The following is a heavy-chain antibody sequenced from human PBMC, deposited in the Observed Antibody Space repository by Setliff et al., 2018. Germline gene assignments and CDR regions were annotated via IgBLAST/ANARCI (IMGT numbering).Heavy chain of an antibody. J-gene: IGHJ4*02. CDR3: ARAKGTTMATQYFDY. V-gene: IGHV3-21*05. D-gene: IGHD3-10*01. CDR2: TSSGSNSI. CDR1: GFTFSIYS. Sequence: GGSLRLSCAASGFTFSIYSMNWVRQAPGKGLEWISYTSSGSNSIYYADSAEGRFTISRDNAKNSLYLQLNSLRAEDTAVCYCARAKGTTMATQYFDYWGQGTLVTVSS.